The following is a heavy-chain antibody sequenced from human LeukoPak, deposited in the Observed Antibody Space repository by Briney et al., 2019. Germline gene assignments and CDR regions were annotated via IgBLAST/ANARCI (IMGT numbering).Heavy chain of an antibody. Sequence: GGSLRLSSAASGFTFSSYGMSWVRQAPGKGLEWVSAISASAGTTYYADSVKGRFTVSRDNARNSLFLQMNSLRVEDTALYYCATYENWVAGDVWGQGTTVSVSS. D-gene: IGHD7-27*01. V-gene: IGHV3-23*01. CDR1: GFTFSSYG. J-gene: IGHJ6*02. CDR2: ISASAGTT. CDR3: ATYENWVAGDV.